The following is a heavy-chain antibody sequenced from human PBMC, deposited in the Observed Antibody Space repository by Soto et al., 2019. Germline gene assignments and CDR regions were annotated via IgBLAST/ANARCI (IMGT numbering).Heavy chain of an antibody. V-gene: IGHV4-59*08. CDR1: GGSISSYY. Sequence: SETLSLTCTVSGGSISSYYWSWIRQPPGKGQEWIGYIYYSGSTNYNPSLKSRVTISVDTSKNQFSLKLSSVTAADTAVYYCARHLAFDYLDYWGQGTLVTVSS. D-gene: IGHD3-16*01. J-gene: IGHJ4*02. CDR3: ARHLAFDYLDY. CDR2: IYYSGST.